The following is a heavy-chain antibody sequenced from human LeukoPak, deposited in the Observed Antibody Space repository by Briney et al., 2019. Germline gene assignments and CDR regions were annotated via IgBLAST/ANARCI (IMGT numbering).Heavy chain of an antibody. CDR1: GGSISSSSYY. Sequence: PSETLSLTCTVSGGSISSSSYYWGWIRQPPGKGLEWIGSIYYSGSTYYNPSLKSRVTISVDTSKNQFSLKLSSVTAADTAVYFWAGGGGGITRVYYFDYWGQGTLVTVSS. CDR3: AGGGGGITRVYYFDY. CDR2: IYYSGST. V-gene: IGHV4-39*01. D-gene: IGHD1-14*01. J-gene: IGHJ4*02.